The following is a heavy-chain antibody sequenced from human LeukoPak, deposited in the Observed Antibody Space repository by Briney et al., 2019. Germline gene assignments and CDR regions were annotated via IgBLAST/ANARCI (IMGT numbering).Heavy chain of an antibody. CDR2: ISWNSGSI. Sequence: GRSLRLSCAASGFTFDDYAMHWVRQAPGKGLEWVSGISWNSGSIGYADSVKGRFTISRDNAKNSLYLQMNSLRAEDMALYYCAKAHSGYDAFDIWGQGTMVTVSS. CDR3: AKAHSGYDAFDI. J-gene: IGHJ3*02. D-gene: IGHD3-22*01. CDR1: GFTFDDYA. V-gene: IGHV3-9*03.